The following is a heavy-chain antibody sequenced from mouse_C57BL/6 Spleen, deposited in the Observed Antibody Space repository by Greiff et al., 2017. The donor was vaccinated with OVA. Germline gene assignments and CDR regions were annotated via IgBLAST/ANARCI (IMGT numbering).Heavy chain of an antibody. Sequence: QVQLQQPGAELVRPGSSVKLSCTASGYTFTSYWMHWVKQRPIQGLEWIGNIDPSDSETHYNQKFKDKATLTVDKSSSTAYMQLSSLTSEDSAVYYCARVTTVYFDYWGQGTTLTVSS. CDR1: GYTFTSYW. CDR3: ARVTTVYFDY. V-gene: IGHV1-52*01. D-gene: IGHD1-1*01. J-gene: IGHJ2*01. CDR2: IDPSDSET.